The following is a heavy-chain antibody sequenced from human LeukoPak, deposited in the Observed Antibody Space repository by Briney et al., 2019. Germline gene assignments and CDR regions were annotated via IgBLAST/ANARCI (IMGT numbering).Heavy chain of an antibody. CDR3: ARGASSHEPNY. CDR2: IYHSGST. Sequence: SETLSLTCTVSGYSISSGYYWGWIRQPPGKGLEWIGSIYHSGSTYYNPSLKSRVTISVDTSKNQFSLKLSSVTAADTAVYYCARGASSHEPNYWGQGTLVTVSS. D-gene: IGHD1-14*01. J-gene: IGHJ4*02. CDR1: GYSISSGYY. V-gene: IGHV4-38-2*02.